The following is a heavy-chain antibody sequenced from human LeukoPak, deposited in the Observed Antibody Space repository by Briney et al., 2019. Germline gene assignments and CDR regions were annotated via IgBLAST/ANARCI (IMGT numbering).Heavy chain of an antibody. J-gene: IGHJ4*02. CDR1: GFSLSTIGVG. D-gene: IGHD1-26*01. Sequence: SGPSLVNPTQTLTLTCTFSGFSLSTIGVGVGWSRQPPGKPLGWLALIYWNDDKRYSPSLKSRLTITKDTSKNQVVLTMTNMDPVDTATYYCAHSKGAAPAPYFDYWGQGTLVTVSS. CDR2: IYWNDDK. CDR3: AHSKGAAPAPYFDY. V-gene: IGHV2-5*01.